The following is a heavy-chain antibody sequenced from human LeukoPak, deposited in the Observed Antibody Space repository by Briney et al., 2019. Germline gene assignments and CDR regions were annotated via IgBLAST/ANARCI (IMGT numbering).Heavy chain of an antibody. J-gene: IGHJ4*02. CDR3: ARCKGRGDYPFDY. D-gene: IGHD4-17*01. CDR1: GGSISSGGYS. CDR2: IYHSGST. Sequence: PSQTLSLTCAVSGGSISSGGYSWSWIRQPPGKGLEWIGYIYHSGSTYYNPSLKSRVTISVDRSKNQFSLKLSSVTAADTAVYYCARCKGRGDYPFDYWGQGTLVTVSS. V-gene: IGHV4-30-2*01.